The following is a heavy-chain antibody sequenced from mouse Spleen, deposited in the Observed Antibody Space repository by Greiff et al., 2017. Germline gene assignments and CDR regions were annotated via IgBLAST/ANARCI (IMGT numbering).Heavy chain of an antibody. J-gene: IGHJ3*01. CDR2: INPSSGYT. D-gene: IGHD2-2*01. CDR3: ARGEGYLAWFAY. V-gene: IGHV1-4*01. Sequence: QVQLKESGAELARPGASVKMSCKASGYTFTSYTMHWVKQRPGQGLEWIGYINPSSGYTKYNQKFKDKATLTADKSSSTAYMQLSSLTSEDSAVYYCARGEGYLAWFAYWGQGTLVTVSA. CDR1: GYTFTSYT.